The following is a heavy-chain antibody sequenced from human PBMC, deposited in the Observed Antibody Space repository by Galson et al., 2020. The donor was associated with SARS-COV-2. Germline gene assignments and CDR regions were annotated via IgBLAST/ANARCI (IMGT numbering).Heavy chain of an antibody. CDR1: RFSISSSGVG. CDR2: IYWDDDE. J-gene: IGHJ4*02. Sequence: YGPTLVKPTQPLPLTCTFYRFSISSSGVGLAWIRQPPGKPLEWLALIYWDDDEHYSPSLKSRLTITKATSKNQVVLTMTNMDPVDTGTYFCAHVLYFESSGYWGFDYWGQGTRVIVSS. CDR3: AHVLYFESSGYWGFDY. D-gene: IGHD3-22*01. V-gene: IGHV2-5*02.